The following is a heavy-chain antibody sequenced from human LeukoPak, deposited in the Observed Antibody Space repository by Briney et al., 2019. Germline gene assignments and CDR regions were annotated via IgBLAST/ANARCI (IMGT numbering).Heavy chain of an antibody. CDR2: ISGSGGST. V-gene: IGHV3-23*01. CDR1: GFTFSSYA. Sequence: PGGSLRLSCAASGFTFSSYAMSWVRQAPGKGLEWVSGISGSGGSTYHADSVKGRFTISRDNSKNTLYLQMNSLRAEDTAVYYCARDSGTDPYYYYYMDVWGKGTTVTVSS. J-gene: IGHJ6*03. CDR3: ARDSGTDPYYYYYMDV. D-gene: IGHD1-1*01.